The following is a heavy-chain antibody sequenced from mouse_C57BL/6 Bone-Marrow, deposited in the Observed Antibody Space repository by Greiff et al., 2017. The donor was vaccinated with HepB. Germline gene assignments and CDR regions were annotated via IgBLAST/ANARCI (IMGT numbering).Heavy chain of an antibody. CDR1: GYAFSSSW. J-gene: IGHJ4*01. V-gene: IGHV1-82*01. Sequence: VKLVESGPELVKPGASVKISCKASGYAFSSSWMNWVKQRPGKGLEWIGRIYPGDGDTNYNGKFKGKATLTADKSSSTADMQLSSLTSADSAVYFCARYYEYERGGNWGQGTSVTVSS. D-gene: IGHD2-4*01. CDR3: ARYYEYERGGN. CDR2: IYPGDGDT.